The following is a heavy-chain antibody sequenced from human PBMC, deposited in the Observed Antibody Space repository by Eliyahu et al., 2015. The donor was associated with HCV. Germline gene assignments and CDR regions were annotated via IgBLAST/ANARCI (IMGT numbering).Heavy chain of an antibody. V-gene: IGHV3-30*18. D-gene: IGHD6-19*01. CDR2: ISYDGSNK. Sequence: QVQLVESGGGVVQPGRSLRLSCAASGLXFTKXXMXWVRQAXGKGLEWVAVISYDGSNKYYADSVKGRFTISRDNSKDTLYLQMDSLTAEDTAVYYCAKDWGLYSSGWREAGYFDSWGQGTLVTVSS. J-gene: IGHJ4*02. CDR1: GLXFTKXX. CDR3: AKDWGLYSSGWREAGYFDS.